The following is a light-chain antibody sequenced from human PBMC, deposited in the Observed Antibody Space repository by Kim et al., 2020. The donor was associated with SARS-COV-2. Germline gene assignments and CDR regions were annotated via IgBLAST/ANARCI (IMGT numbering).Light chain of an antibody. Sequence: EIVMTQSPATLSVSPGERATLSCRASQSVSSNLAWYQQKPGQAPRLLIFDTSTRATGIPARFSGSGSGTEFILTISSLQSEDFAVYYCQQYNNWPRTFGQGTKVDIK. CDR1: QSVSSN. J-gene: IGKJ1*01. CDR2: DTS. CDR3: QQYNNWPRT. V-gene: IGKV3-15*01.